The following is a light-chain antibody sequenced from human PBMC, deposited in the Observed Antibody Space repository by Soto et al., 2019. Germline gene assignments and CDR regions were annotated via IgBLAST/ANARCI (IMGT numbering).Light chain of an antibody. J-gene: IGKJ1*01. CDR3: RQSYSTPRT. Sequence: DVQMTQSPSSLSASVGERVTVTCRASQSISSYLSWYQQKPGKAPKLLIYAASSLQSGVPSRFSGSGSGTDFTLTISSLQPEDFATYYCRQSYSTPRTFGQGTKVDI. CDR2: AAS. V-gene: IGKV1-39*01. CDR1: QSISSY.